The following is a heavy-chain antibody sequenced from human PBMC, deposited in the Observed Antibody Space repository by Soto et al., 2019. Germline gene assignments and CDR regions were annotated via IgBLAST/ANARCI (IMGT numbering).Heavy chain of an antibody. CDR1: GFNFSDSY. CDR2: ITSSSIQT. V-gene: IGHV3-11*06. D-gene: IGHD6-13*01. CDR3: VSLVRQQLPPLGL. J-gene: IGHJ5*02. Sequence: QVHLVESGGGLVKPGGSLRLSCAASGFNFSDSYMTWIRQVPGKGLEWVSFITSSSIQTRYADSVKGRFTISRDNAKNSLYLQMNSLRPEDTAVYYCVSLVRQQLPPLGLWGQGTLVIVSS.